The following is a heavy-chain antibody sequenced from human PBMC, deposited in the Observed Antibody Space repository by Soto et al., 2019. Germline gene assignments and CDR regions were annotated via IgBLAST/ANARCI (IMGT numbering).Heavy chain of an antibody. CDR1: GFTFSNAW. J-gene: IGHJ4*02. V-gene: IGHV3-15*07. Sequence: EVQLVESGGGLVKPGGSLRLSCAASGFTFSNAWMNWVRQAPGKGLEWVGRIKSKTDGGTTDYAAPVKGRFTISRDHSQNTLYQQMNSLKTEDTAVYYGTTDLFVSPTVTTDPSDYWGQGTLVTGSS. D-gene: IGHD4-17*01. CDR3: TTDLFVSPTVTTDPSDY. CDR2: IKSKTDGGTT.